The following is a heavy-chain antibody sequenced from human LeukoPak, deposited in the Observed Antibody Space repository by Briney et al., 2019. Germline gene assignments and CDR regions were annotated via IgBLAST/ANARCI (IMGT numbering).Heavy chain of an antibody. CDR3: ARDSLSSGWYRGYYGMDV. CDR2: IYTSGST. D-gene: IGHD6-19*01. Sequence: SETLSLTCTVSGGSISSYYWSWIRQPAGKGLEWIGRIYTSGSTNYNPSLKSRVTMSVDTSKNQFSLKLSSVTAAGTAVYYCARDSLSSGWYRGYYGMDVWGQGTTVTVSS. J-gene: IGHJ6*02. CDR1: GGSISSYY. V-gene: IGHV4-4*07.